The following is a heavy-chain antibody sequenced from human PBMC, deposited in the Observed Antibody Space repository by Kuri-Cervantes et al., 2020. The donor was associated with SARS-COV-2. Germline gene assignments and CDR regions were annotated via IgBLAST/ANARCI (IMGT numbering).Heavy chain of an antibody. D-gene: IGHD6-19*01. CDR3: ARLAVYYYHMDV. J-gene: IGHJ6*03. V-gene: IGHV1-18*01. CDR2: ISAYNGNT. Sequence: ASVKVSCKASGGTFSSYGISWVRQAPGQGLEWMGWISAYNGNTNYAQKLQGRVTMTTDTSTSTAYMELRSLRSDDTAVYYCARLAVYYYHMDVWGKGTTVTVSS. CDR1: GGTFSSYG.